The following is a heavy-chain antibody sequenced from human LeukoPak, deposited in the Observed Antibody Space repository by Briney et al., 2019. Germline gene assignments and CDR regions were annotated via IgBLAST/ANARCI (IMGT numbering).Heavy chain of an antibody. D-gene: IGHD2-8*01. V-gene: IGHV4-38-2*02. CDR2: IYHSGST. J-gene: IGHJ4*02. Sequence: SETLSLTCTVSGYSISSGYYWGWIRQPSGKGLEWIASIYHSGSTYYNPSLKSRVTISVDTSKNKVSLELSSVTAADTAVYYCVRESNIGTSGVEYWGQGTLVTVSS. CDR3: VRESNIGTSGVEY. CDR1: GYSISSGYY.